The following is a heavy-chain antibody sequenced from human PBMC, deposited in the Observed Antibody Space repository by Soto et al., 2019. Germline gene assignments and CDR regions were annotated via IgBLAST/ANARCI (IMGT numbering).Heavy chain of an antibody. CDR1: GFTFSSYA. Sequence: RLSCAASGFTFSSYAMHWVRQAPGKGLEWVAVISYDGSNKYYADSVKGRFTISRDNSKNTLYLQMNSLRAEDTAVYYCARDLGGSVAATPDYYYYGMDVWGQGSTVTVS. CDR3: ARDLGGSVAATPDYYYYGMDV. J-gene: IGHJ6*02. D-gene: IGHD2-15*01. CDR2: ISYDGSNK. V-gene: IGHV3-30-3*01.